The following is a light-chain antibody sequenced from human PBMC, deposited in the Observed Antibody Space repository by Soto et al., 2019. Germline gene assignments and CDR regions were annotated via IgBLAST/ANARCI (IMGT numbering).Light chain of an antibody. Sequence: EIVLTQSPGTLSLSPGERATLSWRASQSGYDSYLAWYQQKPGQPPRLLIYAVSSRGYGVPDRFSGSGSGTDFRLTISSPEPEDCAVDYCQHYGHPQGTFGQGTKLEIK. J-gene: IGKJ1*01. CDR1: QSGYDSY. V-gene: IGKV3-20*01. CDR2: AVS. CDR3: QHYGHPQGT.